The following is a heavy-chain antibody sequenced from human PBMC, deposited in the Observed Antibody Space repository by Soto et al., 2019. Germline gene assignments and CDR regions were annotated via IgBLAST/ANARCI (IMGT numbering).Heavy chain of an antibody. V-gene: IGHV1-69*13. Sequence: SVKVSCKASGGTFSSYAISWVRQAPGQGLEWMGGIIPIFGTANYAQKFQGRVTITADESTSTAYMELSSLRSEDTAVYYCARDLTGYYDSSGYDDAFDIWGQGTMVTVSS. CDR2: IIPIFGTA. CDR1: GGTFSSYA. J-gene: IGHJ3*02. D-gene: IGHD3-22*01. CDR3: ARDLTGYYDSSGYDDAFDI.